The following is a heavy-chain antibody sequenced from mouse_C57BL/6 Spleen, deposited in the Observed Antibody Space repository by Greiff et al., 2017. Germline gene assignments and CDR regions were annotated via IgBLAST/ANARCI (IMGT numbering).Heavy chain of an antibody. J-gene: IGHJ2*01. V-gene: IGHV5-12*01. CDR2: ISNGGGST. Sequence: EVMLVESGGGLVQPGGSLKLSCAASGFTFSDYYMYWVRQTPEKRLEWVAYISNGGGSTYYPDTVKGRFTISRDNAKNTLYLQMSRLKSEDTAMYYCARHLGRWLDYWCQGTTLTVSS. D-gene: IGHD4-1*01. CDR1: GFTFSDYY. CDR3: ARHLGRWLDY.